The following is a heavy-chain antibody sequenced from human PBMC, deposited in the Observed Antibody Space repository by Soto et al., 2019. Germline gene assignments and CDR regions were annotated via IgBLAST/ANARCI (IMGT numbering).Heavy chain of an antibody. Sequence: GESLKISCKGSGYSFTSYWISWVRQMPGKGLEWMGRIDPSDSYTNYSPSFQGHVTISADKSISTAYLQWSSLKASDTAMYYCARRSTSRTVADAFDIWGQGTMVTVSS. D-gene: IGHD2-15*01. CDR2: IDPSDSYT. V-gene: IGHV5-10-1*01. CDR3: ARRSTSRTVADAFDI. J-gene: IGHJ3*02. CDR1: GYSFTSYW.